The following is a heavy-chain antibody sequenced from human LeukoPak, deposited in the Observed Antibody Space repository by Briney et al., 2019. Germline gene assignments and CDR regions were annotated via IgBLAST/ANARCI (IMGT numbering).Heavy chain of an antibody. Sequence: GGSLRLSCAASGFTFSNYAMSWVRQAPGKGLEWVSAISGSGGSTYYADSVKGRFTISRDNSKNTLYLQMNSLRAEDTAVYYCAKDPHDYDFWSGYLDYWGQGTLVTVSS. J-gene: IGHJ4*02. CDR1: GFTFSNYA. CDR2: ISGSGGST. CDR3: AKDPHDYDFWSGYLDY. D-gene: IGHD3-3*01. V-gene: IGHV3-23*01.